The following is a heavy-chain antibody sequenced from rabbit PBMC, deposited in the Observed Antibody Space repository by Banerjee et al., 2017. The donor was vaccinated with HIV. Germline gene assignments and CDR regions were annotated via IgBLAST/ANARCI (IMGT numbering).Heavy chain of an antibody. Sequence: QSLEESGGDLVKPGASLTLTCTASGFSFSNNYYMCWVRQAPGKGLEWIGCMNAGSSGSTYYASWAKGRFTISKTSSTTVTLQMTSLTAADTATYFCASGYDGYIYAYDLWGQGTLVTVS. J-gene: IGHJ4*01. CDR2: MNAGSSGST. D-gene: IGHD6-1*01. CDR3: ASGYDGYIYAYDL. V-gene: IGHV1S40*01. CDR1: GFSFSNNYY.